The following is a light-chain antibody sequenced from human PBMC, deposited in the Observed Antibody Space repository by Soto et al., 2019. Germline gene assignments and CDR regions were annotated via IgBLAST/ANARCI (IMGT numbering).Light chain of an antibody. CDR2: GAS. V-gene: IGKV3-11*01. Sequence: EIVLTQSPATLSLSPGGRATLSCRASQSVSLSLAWYQQKPGQAPRLLIYGASNRATGIPARFSGSGSGTDFTLTISSLEPEDFAVYYCQQHFNGPITFGQGTRLEIK. CDR1: QSVSLS. CDR3: QQHFNGPIT. J-gene: IGKJ5*01.